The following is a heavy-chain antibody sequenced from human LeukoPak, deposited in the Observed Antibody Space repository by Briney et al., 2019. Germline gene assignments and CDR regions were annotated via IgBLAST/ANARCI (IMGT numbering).Heavy chain of an antibody. D-gene: IGHD3-3*01. CDR3: TNYDFWSGCHR. J-gene: IGHJ4*02. V-gene: IGHV4-31*03. CDR2: IYYSGST. CDR1: GGSISSGGYY. Sequence: PSQTLSLTCTVSGGSISSGGYYWSWIRQHPGKGLEWIGYIYYSGSTYYNPSLKSRVTISADTSKNQFSLKLSSVTAADTAVYYCTNYDFWSGCHRWGQGTLVTVSS.